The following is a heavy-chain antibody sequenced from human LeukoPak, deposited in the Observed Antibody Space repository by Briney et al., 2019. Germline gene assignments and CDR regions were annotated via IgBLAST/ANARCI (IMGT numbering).Heavy chain of an antibody. CDR1: GFTFSDYA. J-gene: IGHJ4*02. Sequence: GGSLRLSCVASGFTFSDYAMNWVRQAPGKGLEWVSTFKTNYNQVYYAESVKGRFTISRDNSKNMLYLQMNSLRDDDTGVYYCARDRRATPMYFFDFWGQGTPVTVSS. CDR2: FKTNYNQV. CDR3: ARDRRATPMYFFDF. D-gene: IGHD2-15*01. V-gene: IGHV3-23*05.